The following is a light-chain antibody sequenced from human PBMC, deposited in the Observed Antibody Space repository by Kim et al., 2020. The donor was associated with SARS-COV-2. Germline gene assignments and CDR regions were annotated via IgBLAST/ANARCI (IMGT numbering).Light chain of an antibody. CDR1: TGAVTRGYY. CDR2: STS. J-gene: IGLJ3*02. V-gene: IGLV7-43*01. Sequence: PGGTVTLTCASSTGAVTRGYYPNWFQQKPGQAPRALIYSTSNTHSWTPARFSGSLLGGKAALTLSGVQPEDGAEYYCLLYYGGAHVFGGGTKLTVL. CDR3: LLYYGGAHV.